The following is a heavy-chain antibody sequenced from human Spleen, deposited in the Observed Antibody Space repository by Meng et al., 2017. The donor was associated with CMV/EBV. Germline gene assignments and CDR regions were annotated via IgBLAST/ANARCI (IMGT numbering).Heavy chain of an antibody. V-gene: IGHV1-2*02. Sequence: VQSWCEVNMPGPSVKVSCKASGYNFTGYYMHWVRQAPGQGLEWMGWINPNSGGTNYAQKFQGRVTMTTDTSTSTAYMELRSLRSDDTAVYYCARGLWRYSSGWSSYYFDYWGQGTLVTVSS. CDR1: GYNFTGYY. CDR3: ARGLWRYSSGWSSYYFDY. CDR2: INPNSGGT. J-gene: IGHJ4*02. D-gene: IGHD6-19*01.